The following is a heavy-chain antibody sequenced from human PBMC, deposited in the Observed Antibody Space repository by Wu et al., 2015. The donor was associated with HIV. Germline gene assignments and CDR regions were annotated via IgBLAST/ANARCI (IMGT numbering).Heavy chain of an antibody. V-gene: IGHV4-34*01. CDR2: INHSGIA. CDR3: ARFQYHLLRRHDYLDV. J-gene: IGHJ6*03. Sequence: HVQLQQWGAGLLKPSETLSLTCAVHGGSFSGNHWSWIRQSPGKGLEWIGEINHSGIATYNPSLESRVTISLDTSKDQFSLKMSSVTAADTAVYYCARFQYHLLRRHDYLDVWGNGSAVIVSS. D-gene: IGHD1-26*01. CDR1: GGSFSGNH.